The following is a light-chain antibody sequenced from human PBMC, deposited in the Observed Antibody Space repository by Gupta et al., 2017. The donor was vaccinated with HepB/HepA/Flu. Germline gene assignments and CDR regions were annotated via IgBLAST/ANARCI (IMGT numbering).Light chain of an antibody. CDR1: QSISSW. CDR2: KAS. CDR3: QQYNSYPYT. V-gene: IGKV1-5*03. J-gene: IGKJ2*01. Sequence: DIQMTQSPSTLSASVGDRVTISCRASQSISSWLAWYQQKPGKAPKLLIYKASSLESGVPSRFSGSGSGTEFTLTISSLQPDDFATYYCQQYNSYPYTFGQGTKLEIK.